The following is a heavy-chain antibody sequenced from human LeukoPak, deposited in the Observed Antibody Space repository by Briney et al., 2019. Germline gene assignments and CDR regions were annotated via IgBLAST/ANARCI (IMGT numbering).Heavy chain of an antibody. CDR1: GFTLSSYT. CDR2: ISSSSSYI. Sequence: GGSLRLSCEVSGFTLSSYTMNWVRQAPGKGLEWVSSISSSSSYIYYADSVKGRFTISRDNAKNSLYLQMNSLRAEDTAVYYCARDDGSYSRSPGFDNWGQGTLVTVSS. D-gene: IGHD1-26*01. J-gene: IGHJ4*02. V-gene: IGHV3-21*01. CDR3: ARDDGSYSRSPGFDN.